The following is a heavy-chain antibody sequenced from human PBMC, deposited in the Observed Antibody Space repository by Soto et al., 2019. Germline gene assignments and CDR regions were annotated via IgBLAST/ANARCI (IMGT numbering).Heavy chain of an antibody. Sequence: QVQLQESGPGLVKPSETLSLICTVSGGSISSYYWNWIRQPPGKGLEWIGYIYYSGSTNYNPSLKSRVTISEDTSKNQFSLKLSSVTAADTAVYYCARGVFGSGSHAPFDYWGQGTLVTVSS. V-gene: IGHV4-59*01. CDR3: ARGVFGSGSHAPFDY. D-gene: IGHD3-10*01. CDR2: IYYSGST. CDR1: GGSISSYY. J-gene: IGHJ4*02.